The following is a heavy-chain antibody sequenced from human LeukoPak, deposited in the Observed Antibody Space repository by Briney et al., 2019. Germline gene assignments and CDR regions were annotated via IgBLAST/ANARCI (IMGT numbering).Heavy chain of an antibody. J-gene: IGHJ4*02. CDR3: ARVDYFES. CDR1: GFTFSSYS. CDR2: ISSSSGTI. Sequence: GGSLRLSCVGSGFTFSSYSMSWVRQAPGKGLEWLSYISSSSGTIYYAASVKARFTISRDNAKTSLYLQMNSLTDEDTAVYYCARVDYFESWGQGTLVTVSS. V-gene: IGHV3-48*02.